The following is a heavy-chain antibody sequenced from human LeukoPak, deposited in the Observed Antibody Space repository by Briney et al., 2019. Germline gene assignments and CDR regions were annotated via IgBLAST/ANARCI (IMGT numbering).Heavy chain of an antibody. Sequence: SETLSLTCAVYGGSFSGYYWSWIRQPPGKGLEWIGSIYYSGSTYYNPSLKSRVTISVDTSKNQFSLKLSSVTAADTAVYYCARHESATTQTWAFDYWGQGTLVTVSS. V-gene: IGHV4-34*01. CDR1: GGSFSGYY. J-gene: IGHJ4*02. CDR2: IYYSGST. D-gene: IGHD5-24*01. CDR3: ARHESATTQTWAFDY.